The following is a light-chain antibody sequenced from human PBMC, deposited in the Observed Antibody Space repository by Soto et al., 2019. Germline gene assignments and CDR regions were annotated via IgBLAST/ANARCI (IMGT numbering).Light chain of an antibody. CDR2: GAS. J-gene: IGKJ1*01. V-gene: IGKV3-20*01. Sequence: EIVLTQSPGTLSLSPGERATLSCRASQDVSGSYLAWYQQKPGQAPRLLIYGASSRATGIPDRFSGSGSGTLFTLTVSRLEPEDFAVYYCQKYGSSPRTFGQGPKVDIK. CDR1: QDVSGSY. CDR3: QKYGSSPRT.